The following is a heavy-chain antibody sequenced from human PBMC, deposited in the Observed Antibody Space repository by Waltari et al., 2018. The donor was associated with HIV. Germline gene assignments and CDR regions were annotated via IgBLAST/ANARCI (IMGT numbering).Heavy chain of an antibody. CDR2: IYSGGTT. Sequence: DVQLVESGGGLIQPGGSLRLSCAASGFSVATDYMNWIRQAPGKGLEWVSVIYSGGTTNYADSVKGRLTISRDNSKNTVYLQMNSLRAEDTAVYYCASRSTTALSAALNIWGQGTLVTVSS. CDR1: GFSVATDY. CDR3: ASRSTTALSAALNI. D-gene: IGHD1-26*01. V-gene: IGHV3-53*01. J-gene: IGHJ3*02.